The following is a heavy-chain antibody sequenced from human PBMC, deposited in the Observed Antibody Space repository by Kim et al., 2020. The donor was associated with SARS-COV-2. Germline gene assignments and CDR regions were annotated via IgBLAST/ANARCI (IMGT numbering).Heavy chain of an antibody. CDR3: ASKGIAARSDYYGMDV. CDR2: IIPIFGTA. D-gene: IGHD6-6*01. V-gene: IGHV1-69*13. CDR1: GGTFSSYA. J-gene: IGHJ6*02. Sequence: SVKVSCKASGGTFSSYAISWVRQAPGQGLEWMGGIIPIFGTANYAQKFQGRVTITADESTSTAYMELSSLRSEDTAVYYCASKGIAARSDYYGMDVWGQGTTVTVSS.